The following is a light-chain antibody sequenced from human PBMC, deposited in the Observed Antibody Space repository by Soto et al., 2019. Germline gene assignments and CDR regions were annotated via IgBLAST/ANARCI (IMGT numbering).Light chain of an antibody. CDR2: TNN. J-gene: IGLJ7*01. Sequence: QSVLTQPPSASGTPGQRVTISCSGSSSNIGSNTVNWYQQLPGTAPKLLIYTNNHRPSGVPDRFSGSKSGTSASLVISGLQSEDEADYYCAAWDDSLTGAVFGGGTQLTVL. CDR1: SSNIGSNT. V-gene: IGLV1-44*01. CDR3: AAWDDSLTGAV.